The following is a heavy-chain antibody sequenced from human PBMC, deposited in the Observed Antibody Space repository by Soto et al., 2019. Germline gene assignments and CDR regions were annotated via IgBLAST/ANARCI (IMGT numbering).Heavy chain of an antibody. V-gene: IGHV1-58*01. D-gene: IGHD3-22*01. CDR3: AADHYYDSSGYYYLGF. Sequence: VASVKVSCKASGFTFTSSAVQWVRQARGQRLEWIGWIVVGSGNTNYAQKFQERVTITRDMSTSTAYMELSSLRSEDKAVYYCAADHYYDSSGYYYLGFWGQGTLVTVSS. CDR1: GFTFTSSA. J-gene: IGHJ4*02. CDR2: IVVGSGNT.